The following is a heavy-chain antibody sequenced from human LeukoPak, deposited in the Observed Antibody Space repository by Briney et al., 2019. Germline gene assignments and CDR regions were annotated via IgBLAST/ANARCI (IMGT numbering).Heavy chain of an antibody. Sequence: AGYLRLYCSAYGFTFSSYGMLWVPQGPGKGLVWVVVISYDGSNKYYADSVKGRLTISRDNSKNTQYLQMNSLRAEDTAVYYCAKKVLWFGDTKYYGMDVWGKGTTVTVSS. CDR1: GFTFSSYG. D-gene: IGHD3-10*01. CDR3: AKKVLWFGDTKYYGMDV. CDR2: ISYDGSNK. V-gene: IGHV3-30*18. J-gene: IGHJ6*04.